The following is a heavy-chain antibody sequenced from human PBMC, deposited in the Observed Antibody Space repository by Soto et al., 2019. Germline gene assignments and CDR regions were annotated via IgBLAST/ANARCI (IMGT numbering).Heavy chain of an antibody. V-gene: IGHV5-51*01. D-gene: IGHD6-6*01. Sequence: PGESLKISCKGSGYSFTSYWIGWVRQMPGKGLEWMGIIYPGDSDTRYSPSFQGQVTISADKSISTAYLQWSSLKASDTAMYYCARHAEYIGDGSGRYYYGMDVWGQGTTVTVSS. J-gene: IGHJ6*02. CDR1: GYSFTSYW. CDR3: ARHAEYIGDGSGRYYYGMDV. CDR2: IYPGDSDT.